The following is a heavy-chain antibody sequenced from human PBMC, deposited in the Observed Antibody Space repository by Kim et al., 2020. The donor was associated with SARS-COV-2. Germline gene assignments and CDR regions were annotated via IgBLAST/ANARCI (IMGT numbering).Heavy chain of an antibody. D-gene: IGHD1-7*01. Sequence: GGSLRLSCAASGFTFSSYGMHWVRQAPGKGLEWVAVISYDGSNKYYADSVKGRFTISRDNSKNTLYLQMNSLRAEDTAVYYCAKDTLDPDQTTFDYWGQGTLVTVSS. CDR1: GFTFSSYG. CDR3: AKDTLDPDQTTFDY. V-gene: IGHV3-30*18. CDR2: ISYDGSNK. J-gene: IGHJ4*02.